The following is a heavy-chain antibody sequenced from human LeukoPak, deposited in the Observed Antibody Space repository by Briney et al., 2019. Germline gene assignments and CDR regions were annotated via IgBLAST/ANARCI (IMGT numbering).Heavy chain of an antibody. Sequence: GGSLRLSCAASGFTFSSYYMSWVRQAPGKGLEWVASIKEEDGSDRYYVDSVKGRFTISRDNAKKSLFLQMNSLRAEDTASYFCAREWEVPRYFDYWGRGSLVIVSS. D-gene: IGHD1-26*01. CDR2: IKEEDGSDR. J-gene: IGHJ4*02. V-gene: IGHV3-7*04. CDR1: GFTFSSYY. CDR3: AREWEVPRYFDY.